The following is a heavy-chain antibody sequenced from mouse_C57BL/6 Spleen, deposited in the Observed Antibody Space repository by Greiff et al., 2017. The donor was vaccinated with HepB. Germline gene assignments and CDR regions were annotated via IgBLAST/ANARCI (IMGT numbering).Heavy chain of an antibody. D-gene: IGHD1-1*01. Sequence: VQLKQSGPELVKPGASVKISCKASGYSFTDYNMNWVKQSNGKSLEWIGVINPNYGTTSYNQKFKGKATLTVDQSSSTAYMQLNSLTSEDSAVYYCAKIPITTVDWYFDVWGTGTTVTVSS. V-gene: IGHV1-39*01. CDR2: INPNYGTT. CDR1: GYSFTDYN. CDR3: AKIPITTVDWYFDV. J-gene: IGHJ1*03.